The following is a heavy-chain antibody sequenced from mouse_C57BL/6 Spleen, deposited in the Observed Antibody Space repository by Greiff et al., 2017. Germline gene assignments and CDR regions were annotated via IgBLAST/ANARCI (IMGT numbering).Heavy chain of an antibody. CDR3: TRIYYGYDEFAY. Sequence: QVQLQQSGAELVRPGASVTLSCKASGYTFTDYEMHWVKQTPVHGLEWIGAIDPETGGTAYNQKFKGKAILTADKSSSTAYMELRSLTSEDSAVYYCTRIYYGYDEFAYGGQGTLVTVSA. D-gene: IGHD2-2*01. J-gene: IGHJ3*01. V-gene: IGHV1-15*01. CDR2: IDPETGGT. CDR1: GYTFTDYE.